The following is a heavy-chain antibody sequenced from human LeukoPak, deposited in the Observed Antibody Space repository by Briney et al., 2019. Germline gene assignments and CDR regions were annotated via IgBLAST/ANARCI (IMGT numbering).Heavy chain of an antibody. D-gene: IGHD3-10*01. CDR3: ARKLYGSGSYYWFDY. CDR1: GFTFSSYW. CDR2: INSDGSST. Sequence: QPGGSLRLXCAASGFTFSSYWMHWVRQAPGKGLVWVSRINSDGSSTSYADSVKGRFTISRDNAKNTLYLQMNSLRAEDTAVYYCARKLYGSGSYYWFDYWGQGTLVTVSS. J-gene: IGHJ4*02. V-gene: IGHV3-74*01.